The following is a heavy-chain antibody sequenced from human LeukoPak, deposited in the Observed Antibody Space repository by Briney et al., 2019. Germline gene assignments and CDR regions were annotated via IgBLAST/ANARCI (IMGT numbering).Heavy chain of an antibody. J-gene: IGHJ4*02. CDR3: VRAVGPYDY. Sequence: AGGSLRLSCEASGFVFSTYSMHWVRQAPGKGLEWVAVIWYDGGIKYYVDSVKGRFTISRDNSKNTLYLQMNSLRVEDTGIYYCVRAVGPYDYWGQGSLVTVSA. CDR1: GFVFSTYS. V-gene: IGHV3-33*01. D-gene: IGHD1-26*01. CDR2: IWYDGGIK.